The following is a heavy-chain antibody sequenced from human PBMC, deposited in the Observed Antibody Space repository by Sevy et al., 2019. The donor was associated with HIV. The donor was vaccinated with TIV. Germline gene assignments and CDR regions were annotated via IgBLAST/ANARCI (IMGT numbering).Heavy chain of an antibody. Sequence: SETLSLTCTVSGGSISSSSYYWGWIRQPPGKGLEWIGSIYYSGNTYYNPSLKSRVTISVDTSKNQFSLKLSSVTAADTAVYYCATGYIDYYGMDVWGQGTTVTVSS. CDR1: GGSISSSSYY. CDR3: ATGYIDYYGMDV. D-gene: IGHD1-1*01. V-gene: IGHV4-39*01. J-gene: IGHJ6*02. CDR2: IYYSGNT.